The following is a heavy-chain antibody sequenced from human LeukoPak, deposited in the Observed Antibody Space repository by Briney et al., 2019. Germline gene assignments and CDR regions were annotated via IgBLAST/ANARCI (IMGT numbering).Heavy chain of an antibody. V-gene: IGHV3-30*02. CDR1: GLTFSSYG. CDR3: SKDMDIVVVVAATLFDY. Sequence: PGGSLRLSCAASGLTFSSYGMHWVRQAPGKGLEWVAFIRYDGSNKYYADSVKGRFTISRDNSKNTLYLQMNSLRAEDTAVYYCSKDMDIVVVVAATLFDYWGQGTLVTVSS. CDR2: IRYDGSNK. D-gene: IGHD2-15*01. J-gene: IGHJ4*02.